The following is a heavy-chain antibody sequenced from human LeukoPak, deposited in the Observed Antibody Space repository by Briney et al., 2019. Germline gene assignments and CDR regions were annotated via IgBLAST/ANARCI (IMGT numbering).Heavy chain of an antibody. CDR1: GFTFSSYW. Sequence: GGSLRLSCAASGFTFSSYWIHWVRQAPGKGLVWVSRINTDGSTTVYADSVRGRFTISRDNAKNTLYLQMIGLRPEDTAVYYCAGVYNTNRRAFDMWGQGTMVTVSS. D-gene: IGHD1-14*01. J-gene: IGHJ3*02. V-gene: IGHV3-74*01. CDR2: INTDGSTT. CDR3: AGVYNTNRRAFDM.